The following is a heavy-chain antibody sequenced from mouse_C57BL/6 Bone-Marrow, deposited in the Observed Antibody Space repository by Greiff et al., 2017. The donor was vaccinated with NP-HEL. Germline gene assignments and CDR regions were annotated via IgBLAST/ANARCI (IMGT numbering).Heavy chain of an antibody. CDR1: GYTFTSYW. CDR2: IYPSDSET. Sequence: QVQLQQPGAELVRPGSSVKLSCKASGYTFTSYWMDWVKQRPGQGLEWIGNIYPSDSETHYNQKFKDKATLTVDKSSSTAYMQLSSLTSEDSAVYYCAREGNGLCSNPYYFDYWGQGTTLTGSS. CDR3: AREGNGLCSNPYYFDY. J-gene: IGHJ2*01. V-gene: IGHV1-61*01. D-gene: IGHD2-5*01.